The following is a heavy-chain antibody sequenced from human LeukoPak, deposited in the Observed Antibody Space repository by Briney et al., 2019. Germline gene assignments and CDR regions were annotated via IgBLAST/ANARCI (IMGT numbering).Heavy chain of an antibody. J-gene: IGHJ3*02. CDR3: ARDCGNCGGAPDDTFDI. CDR2: ISAYTGNT. D-gene: IGHD2-21*01. Sequence: ASVKVSCKASGYTFSTSGISWVRQAPGQGLEWMGWISAYTGNTNYAQNVQGRVTMTTDTSTSTAYLELRSLRSDDTAVYYCARDCGNCGGAPDDTFDIWGQGTMVTVSS. CDR1: GYTFSTSG. V-gene: IGHV1-18*01.